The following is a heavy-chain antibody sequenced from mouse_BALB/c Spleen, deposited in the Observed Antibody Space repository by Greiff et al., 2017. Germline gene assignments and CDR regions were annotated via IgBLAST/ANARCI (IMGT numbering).Heavy chain of an antibody. CDR1: GFTFSDYY. J-gene: IGHJ3*01. V-gene: IGHV5-4*02. D-gene: IGHD2-2*01. CDR2: ISDGGSYT. CDR3: ARDFLYGYGEGFAY. Sequence: EVKLVESGGGLVKPGGSLKLSCAASGFTFSDYYMYWVRQTPEKRLEWVATISDGGSYTYYPDSVKGRFTISRDNAKNNLYLQMSSLKSEDTAMYYCARDFLYGYGEGFAYWGQGTLVTVSA.